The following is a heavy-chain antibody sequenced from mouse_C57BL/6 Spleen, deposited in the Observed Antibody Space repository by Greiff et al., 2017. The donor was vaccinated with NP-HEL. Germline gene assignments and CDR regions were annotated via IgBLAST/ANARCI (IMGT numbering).Heavy chain of an antibody. CDR1: GYTFTDYE. Sequence: VQLQQSGAELVRPGASVTLSCKASGYTFTDYEMHWVKRTPVHGLEWIGAIDPETGGTAYNQKFKGKAILTADKSSSTAYMELRSLTSEDSAVYYCTRDGYYYLDYWGQGTTLTVSS. CDR2: IDPETGGT. V-gene: IGHV1-15*01. J-gene: IGHJ2*01. CDR3: TRDGYYYLDY. D-gene: IGHD2-3*01.